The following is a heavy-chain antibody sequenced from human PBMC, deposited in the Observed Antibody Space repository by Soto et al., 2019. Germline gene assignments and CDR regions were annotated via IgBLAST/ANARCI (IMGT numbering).Heavy chain of an antibody. D-gene: IGHD3-3*01. J-gene: IGHJ6*02. V-gene: IGHV3-30*18. Sequence: QVQLVESGGGVVQPGRSLRLSCAASGFTFSSYGMHWVRQAPGKGLEWVAVISYDGSNKYYADSVKGRFTISRDNSKNTLYLQMNSLRAEDTAVYYCAKIPYNDFWRGRGSNGMDVWGQGNTVTVSS. CDR3: AKIPYNDFWRGRGSNGMDV. CDR1: GFTFSSYG. CDR2: ISYDGSNK.